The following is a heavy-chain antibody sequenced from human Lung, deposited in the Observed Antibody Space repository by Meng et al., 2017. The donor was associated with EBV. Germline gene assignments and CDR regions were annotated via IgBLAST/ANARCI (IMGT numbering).Heavy chain of an antibody. Sequence: HVSRAGLGKSSQTLSLTCTVSGGSISRGDYYWSLIRQPPGKCLEWIGYIYYSGSTYYNPSLKSRVTRSVYTSKNQFSLKLSSVTAADTAVYYCAREWCSGGSCYPDYWGQGTLVTVSS. D-gene: IGHD2-15*01. V-gene: IGHV4-30-4*01. CDR3: AREWCSGGSCYPDY. CDR2: IYYSGST. CDR1: GGSISRGDYY. J-gene: IGHJ4*02.